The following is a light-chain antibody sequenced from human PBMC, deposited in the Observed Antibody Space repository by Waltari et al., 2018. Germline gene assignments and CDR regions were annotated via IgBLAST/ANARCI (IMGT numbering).Light chain of an antibody. CDR3: QQYGAARYT. CDR1: QGISSF. J-gene: IGKJ3*01. CDR2: DAS. V-gene: IGKV3-11*01. Sequence: IVLTQSPATLSLSPGERATLSCRASQGISSFLAWYQQKPGQAPRLFVYDASNRATGIPARFSGSGSGADFTLTISSLEPEDFAVYYCQQYGAARYTFGPGTRLDLK.